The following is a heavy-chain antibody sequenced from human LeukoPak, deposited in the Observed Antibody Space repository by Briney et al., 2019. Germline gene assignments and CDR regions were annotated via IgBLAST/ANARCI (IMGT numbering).Heavy chain of an antibody. CDR2: KFHDGLT. J-gene: IGHJ4*02. V-gene: IGHV4-4*02. CDR3: TRQGGYFSDY. D-gene: IGHD2-2*03. Sequence: SGTLSLTCGVSGESISSGNWWSWVRQPPGKGLEWIAEKFHDGLTYHNPSLRSRATISLDKSKNQFSLRLDSVTAADTAVYYCTRQGGYFSDYWGQGTLVTVSS. CDR1: GESISSGNW.